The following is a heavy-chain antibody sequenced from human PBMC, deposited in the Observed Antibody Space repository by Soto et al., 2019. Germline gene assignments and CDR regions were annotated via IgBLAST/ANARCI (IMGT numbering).Heavy chain of an antibody. J-gene: IGHJ1*01. CDR3: ARGGSSWSAEYCQH. D-gene: IGHD6-13*01. CDR2: ISGYNGNT. Sequence: ASVKVSCKASGYSFTSYGMSWVRQSPGQGLEWMGWISGYNGNTKYAQTVRGRVAMTTDTSTSTAYMELRSLRSDDTAVYYCARGGSSWSAEYCQHWGQGTLVTVSS. V-gene: IGHV1-18*01. CDR1: GYSFTSYG.